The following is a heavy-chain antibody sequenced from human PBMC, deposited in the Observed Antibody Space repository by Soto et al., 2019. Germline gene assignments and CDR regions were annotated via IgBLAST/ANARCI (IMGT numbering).Heavy chain of an antibody. D-gene: IGHD6-19*01. CDR3: TTEGSSEPYGMDV. CDR2: IKSKTDGGTT. CDR1: GFTFSNAW. Sequence: EVQLVESGGGLVKPGGSLRLSCAASGFTFSNAWMNWVRQAPGKGLEWVGRIKSKTDGGTTDYAAPVKGRFTISRDDSKNTLYLQMNSLKTEDTAMYYCTTEGSSEPYGMDVWGQGTTVTVSS. V-gene: IGHV3-15*07. J-gene: IGHJ6*02.